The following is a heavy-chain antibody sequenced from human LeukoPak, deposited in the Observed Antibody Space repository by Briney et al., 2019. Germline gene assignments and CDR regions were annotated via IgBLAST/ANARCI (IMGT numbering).Heavy chain of an antibody. D-gene: IGHD1-1*01. CDR2: LIPLFGTI. V-gene: IGHV1-69*05. CDR3: AANRGPTGTNAY. J-gene: IGHJ4*02. CDR1: GGTFSRNT. Sequence: ASVKVSCRAPGGTFSRNTTSWVRQAPGQGLEWMGGLIPLFGTINYAEKFQGRVTITTDESTTTAYMELISLRPDDTAVYYCAANRGPTGTNAYWGQGTLVIVSS.